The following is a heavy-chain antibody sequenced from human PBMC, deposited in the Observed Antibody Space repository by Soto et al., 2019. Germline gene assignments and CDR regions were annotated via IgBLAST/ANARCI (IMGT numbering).Heavy chain of an antibody. V-gene: IGHV1-69*06. J-gene: IGHJ6*02. CDR3: AVPLRGPKYYYYGMDV. Sequence: GASGKVSCKASGATFSSYAISWVRQAPGQGLEWMGGIIPIFGTANYAQKFQGRVTITADKSTSTAYMELSSLRSEDTAVYYCAVPLRGPKYYYYGMDVWGQGTTVPVS. CDR2: IIPIFGTA. CDR1: GATFSSYA.